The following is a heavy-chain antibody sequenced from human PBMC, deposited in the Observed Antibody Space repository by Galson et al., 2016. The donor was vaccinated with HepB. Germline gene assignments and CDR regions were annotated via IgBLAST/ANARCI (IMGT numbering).Heavy chain of an antibody. CDR1: GYTFAIYA. CDR2: VSPNNGHT. V-gene: IGHV1-18*04. J-gene: IGHJ4*02. Sequence: CKASGYTFAIYAITWVRQAPGQGLEWVGWVSPNNGHTKYAERFQDRVTLTTDPSTSTAYMELGSLRSDDTAVYFCARDAARGDFWGQGTQVSVFS. D-gene: IGHD2/OR15-2a*01. CDR3: ARDAARGDF.